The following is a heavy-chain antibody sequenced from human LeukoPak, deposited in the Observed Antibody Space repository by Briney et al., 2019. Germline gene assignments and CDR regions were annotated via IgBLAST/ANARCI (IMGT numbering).Heavy chain of an antibody. V-gene: IGHV1-2*06. CDR3: ARVDSGHDYGPS. CDR2: INPNSGDT. Sequence: ASVKVSRKASGYTFTAYYMHWVRQVPGQGLEWMGRINPNSGDTDYAQKFQGRVIMTRDTSISTAYMEVSRLRSDDTAVYYCARVDSGHDYGPSWGQGTTVTVSS. CDR1: GYTFTAYY. J-gene: IGHJ3*01. D-gene: IGHD5-12*01.